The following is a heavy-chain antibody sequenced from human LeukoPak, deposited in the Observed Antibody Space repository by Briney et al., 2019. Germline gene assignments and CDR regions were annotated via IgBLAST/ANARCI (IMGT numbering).Heavy chain of an antibody. CDR3: ARDQGLTAPPPYGLDV. CDR1: GGTFSSSA. V-gene: IGHV1-69*04. J-gene: IGHJ6*02. CDR2: IIPALNIT. D-gene: IGHD5-18*01. Sequence: SVKVSCKTSGGTFSSSAITWVRQAPGQGLEWMGRIIPALNITTYAQKFQGSVTITADTSTSTVYMELSSLRSEETAVYYCARDQGLTAPPPYGLDVWGQGTTVIVSS.